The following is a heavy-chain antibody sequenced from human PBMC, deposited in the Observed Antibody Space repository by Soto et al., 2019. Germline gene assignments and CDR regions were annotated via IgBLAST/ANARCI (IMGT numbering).Heavy chain of an antibody. D-gene: IGHD2-15*01. CDR2: ISSNGGST. Sequence: PGGSLRLSCAASGFTFSSYAMHWVRQAPGKGLEYVSAISSNGGSTYYANSVKGRFTISRDNSKNTLYLQMGSLRAEEMQVYYCARMRHCSGGRCVNTTCYYYYGMDVWGQGSTVTVSA. J-gene: IGHJ6*01. V-gene: IGHV3-64*01. CDR3: ARMRHCSGGRCVNTTCYYYYGMDV. CDR1: GFTFSSYA.